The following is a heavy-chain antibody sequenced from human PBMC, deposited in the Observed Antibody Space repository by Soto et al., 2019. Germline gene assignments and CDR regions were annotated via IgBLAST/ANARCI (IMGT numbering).Heavy chain of an antibody. CDR2: IYPGDSDT. J-gene: IGHJ6*02. CDR3: ARANSGGDCYSWDYYYGMDV. D-gene: IGHD2-21*02. Sequence: PGQPLKISRKAAECNSTSNWSAWIRQMPGKGLEWMGIIYPGDSDTRYSPSFQGQVTISADKSISTAYLQWSSLKASDTAMYYCARANSGGDCYSWDYYYGMDVWGQGTTVTVSS. V-gene: IGHV5-51*01. CDR1: ECNSTSNW.